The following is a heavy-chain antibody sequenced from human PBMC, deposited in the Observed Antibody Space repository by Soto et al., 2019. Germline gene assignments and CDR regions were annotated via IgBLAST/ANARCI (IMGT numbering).Heavy chain of an antibody. V-gene: IGHV3-7*05. CDR1: GFTFSSYW. D-gene: IGHD5-18*01. J-gene: IGHJ4*02. CDR2: IKQDGSEK. CDR3: ARDPLRIQLKYYFDY. Sequence: PGGSLRLACAASGFTFSSYWMSWVRQAPGKGLEWVANIKQDGSEKYYVDSVKGRFTISRDNAKNSLYLQMNSLRAEDTAVYYCARDPLRIQLKYYFDYWGQGTLVTVSS.